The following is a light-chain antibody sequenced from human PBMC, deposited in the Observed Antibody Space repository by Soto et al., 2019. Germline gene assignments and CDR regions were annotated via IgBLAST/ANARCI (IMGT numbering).Light chain of an antibody. V-gene: IGKV3-20*01. CDR1: QSVGSN. Sequence: EVVMTQSPATLSVSPGETATLSCRASQSVGSNLAWYQQKPGQAPRLLIYGASSRATGIPDRFSGSGSGTDFTLTISRLEPEEFAVYYCQQYGSSPRTFGQGTKVDI. CDR3: QQYGSSPRT. J-gene: IGKJ1*01. CDR2: GAS.